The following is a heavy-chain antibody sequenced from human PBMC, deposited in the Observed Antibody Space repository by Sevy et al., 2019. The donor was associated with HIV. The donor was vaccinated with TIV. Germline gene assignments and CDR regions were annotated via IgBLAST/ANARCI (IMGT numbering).Heavy chain of an antibody. D-gene: IGHD2-8*01. CDR3: AREGCTRPHDY. CDR1: GFAFYDYS. CDR2: LSFGCGKI. Sequence: GGSLRLSCAASGFAFYDYSMSWIRQAPGKGLEWVATLSFGCGKINYADSVKGRFTISRDNSKNSFHLQMDNLRVEDTALYYCAREGCTRPHDYWGQGTRVTVSS. V-gene: IGHV3-23*01. J-gene: IGHJ4*02.